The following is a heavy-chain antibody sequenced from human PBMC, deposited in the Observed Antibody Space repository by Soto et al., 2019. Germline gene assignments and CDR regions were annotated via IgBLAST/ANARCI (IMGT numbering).Heavy chain of an antibody. J-gene: IGHJ3*02. V-gene: IGHV4-34*01. CDR3: ARRTLGYCSGGSCLRGAFDI. CDR2: INHSGST. CDR1: GGSFSGYY. D-gene: IGHD2-15*01. Sequence: SETLSLTCAVYGGSFSGYYWSWIRQPPGKGLEWIGEINHSGSTNYNPSLKSRVTISVDTSKNQFSLKLSSVTAADTAVYYCARRTLGYCSGGSCLRGAFDIWGQGTMVTVSS.